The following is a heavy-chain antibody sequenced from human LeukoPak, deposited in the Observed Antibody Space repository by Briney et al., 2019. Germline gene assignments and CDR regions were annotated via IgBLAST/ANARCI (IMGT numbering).Heavy chain of an antibody. D-gene: IGHD3-22*01. CDR2: IYYSGST. CDR1: GGSISSGSYY. Sequence: NPSQTLSLTCTVSGGSISSGSYYWGWIRQPPGKGLEWIGSIYYSGSTYYNPSLKSRVTISVDTSKNQFSLKLSSVTAADTAVYYCARHSSNYYDSSGSLDPWGQGTLVTVSS. J-gene: IGHJ5*02. V-gene: IGHV4-39*01. CDR3: ARHSSNYYDSSGSLDP.